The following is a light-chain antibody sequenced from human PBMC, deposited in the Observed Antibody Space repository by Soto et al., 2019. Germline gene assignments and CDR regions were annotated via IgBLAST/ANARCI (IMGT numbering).Light chain of an antibody. CDR1: QSVSSN. Sequence: EIVMTQSPATLSVSPGARAPLSCRANQSVSSNLAWYQQKPGQAPRLLIYGAATRATGIPARFSGSGSGTEFTLTISSLQSEDFAVYYCQQYNNWPRGTFGQGTKVDIK. CDR2: GAA. V-gene: IGKV3D-15*01. CDR3: QQYNNWPRGT. J-gene: IGKJ1*01.